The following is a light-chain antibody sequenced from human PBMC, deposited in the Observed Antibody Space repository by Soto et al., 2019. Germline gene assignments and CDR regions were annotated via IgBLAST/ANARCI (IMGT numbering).Light chain of an antibody. CDR3: LLDFSYFWA. J-gene: IGKJ1*01. CDR1: QAIRTA. Sequence: AIQLTQSPSSLSASVGDRVTITCRASQAIRTALGWYQQKPGKVPKLLIYAASTLQSGVPSRFSGSGSGTDFPLTISSLRPEDFATYYCLLDFSYFWAFGQGTKVDIK. V-gene: IGKV1-6*01. CDR2: AAS.